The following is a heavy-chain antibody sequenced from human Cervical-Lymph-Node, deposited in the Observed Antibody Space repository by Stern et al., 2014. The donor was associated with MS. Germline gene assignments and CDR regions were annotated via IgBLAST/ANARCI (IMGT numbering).Heavy chain of an antibody. J-gene: IGHJ4*02. Sequence: EVHLVASAGGLIQPGGSLRLSCTASGFTVSRDYMTWVRQAPGKGLEWVSIIPNVGSTFYTDSVKCRFTISRDDSKNTVYLHMTSLRAEDTAMYYCARDTSSPERSDWWGQGTLVTVSS. CDR1: GFTVSRDY. D-gene: IGHD1-1*01. CDR3: ARDTSSPERSDW. CDR2: IPNVGST. V-gene: IGHV3-53*01.